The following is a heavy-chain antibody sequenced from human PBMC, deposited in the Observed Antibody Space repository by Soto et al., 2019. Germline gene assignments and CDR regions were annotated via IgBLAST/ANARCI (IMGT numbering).Heavy chain of an antibody. Sequence: QVQLVESGGGVVQPGRSLRLSCAASGFSIRNYAMHWVRQAPDKGLEWVAVISYDGSTQYYADSVKGRFTISRDTSKNPLYLQMNTLRPEDTAVYYCAKDPDTALDYWGQGTLVTVSS. CDR1: GFSIRNYA. V-gene: IGHV3-30*18. CDR2: ISYDGSTQ. J-gene: IGHJ4*02. CDR3: AKDPDTALDY. D-gene: IGHD5-18*01.